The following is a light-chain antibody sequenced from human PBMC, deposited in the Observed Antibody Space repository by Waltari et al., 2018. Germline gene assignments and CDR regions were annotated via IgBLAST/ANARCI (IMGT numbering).Light chain of an antibody. J-gene: IGKJ4*01. CDR2: DSS. CDR3: QHRSAWPLT. CDR1: QSVRIY. Sequence: VVLTQSPATLSLFPGERATLSCRASQSVRIYLAWYQQKPGQAPRLLIYDSSNGATGIPVSSSGSRSGTDFTLTSSGLEPEDSAVYYCQHRSAWPLTFGGGTKVEIK. V-gene: IGKV3-11*01.